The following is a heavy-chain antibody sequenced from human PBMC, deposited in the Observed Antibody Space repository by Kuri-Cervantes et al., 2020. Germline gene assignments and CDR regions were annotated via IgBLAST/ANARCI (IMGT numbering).Heavy chain of an antibody. CDR3: AYSSSWYDHTSFDY. J-gene: IGHJ4*02. CDR1: GFTFGDYA. Sequence: GESLKISCTASGFTFGDYAMSWFRQAPGKGLEWVANIKQDESEKYYVDSVKGRFTISRDNTKNSLYLQMNSLRAEDTAVYYCAYSSSWYDHTSFDYWGQGTLVTDSS. V-gene: IGHV3-7*03. D-gene: IGHD6-13*01. CDR2: IKQDESEK.